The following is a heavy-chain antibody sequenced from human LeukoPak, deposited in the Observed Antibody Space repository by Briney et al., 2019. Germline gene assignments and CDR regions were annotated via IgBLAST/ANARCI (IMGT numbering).Heavy chain of an antibody. V-gene: IGHV1-18*01. J-gene: IGHJ4*02. CDR3: ARGEVSASLYYFDF. D-gene: IGHD2-2*01. CDR1: GYTFTTYG. CDR2: VSGYTANT. Sequence: ASVNVSRKTSGYTFTTYGVSWVRQAPGQGLEWMGWVSGYTANTNYAERFQGRVTMTTDTSTSTAYLELTSLRSDDTAVYYCARGEVSASLYYFDFWGQGTLVTVS.